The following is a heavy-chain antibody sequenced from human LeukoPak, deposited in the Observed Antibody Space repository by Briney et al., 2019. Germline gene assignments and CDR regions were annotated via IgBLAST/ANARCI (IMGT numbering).Heavy chain of an antibody. V-gene: IGHV3-23*01. CDR2: LSGSGGST. Sequence: SGGSLRLSCAVSAITLSNYGMTWVRQAPGKGLEWVADLSGSGGSTSYADSVKGRFTISRDNAKNPLYLQMNNMRAEDAAVYFCAKRGVVIRVILVGFHKEAYYFDSWGQGALVTVSS. CDR3: AKRGVVIRVILVGFHKEAYYFDS. CDR1: AITLSNYG. J-gene: IGHJ4*02. D-gene: IGHD3-22*01.